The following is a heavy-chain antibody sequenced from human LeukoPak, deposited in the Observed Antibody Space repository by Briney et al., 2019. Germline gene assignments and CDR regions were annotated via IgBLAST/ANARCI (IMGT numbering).Heavy chain of an antibody. CDR2: INPNSGGT. V-gene: IGHV1-2*02. CDR3: AREGTYSGSYCVDY. D-gene: IGHD1-26*01. Sequence: ASVKVSCKASGYTFSGYYMNWVRQAPGQGLEWVGWINPNSGGTNYAQKFQGRVTMTRDTSISTAYMELSRLRSDDTAVYYCAREGTYSGSYCVDYWGQGTLVTVSS. CDR1: GYTFSGYY. J-gene: IGHJ4*02.